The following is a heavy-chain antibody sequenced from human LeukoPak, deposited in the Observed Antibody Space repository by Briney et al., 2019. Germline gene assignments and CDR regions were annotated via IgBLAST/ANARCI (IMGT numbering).Heavy chain of an antibody. Sequence: GWSLRLSCAASGFTFSTYGMHWVRQAPGKGLEWVAGISYDGRDKYYADSVKGRFTISRDNSKNTLNLQMNSLRAEDTAVYYCTKPRGGDSWAFDVWGQGTMVTVSS. CDR1: GFTFSTYG. CDR2: ISYDGRDK. CDR3: TKPRGGDSWAFDV. V-gene: IGHV3-30*18. J-gene: IGHJ3*01. D-gene: IGHD2-21*02.